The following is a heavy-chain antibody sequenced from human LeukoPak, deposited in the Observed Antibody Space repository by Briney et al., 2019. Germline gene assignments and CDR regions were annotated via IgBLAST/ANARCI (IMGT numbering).Heavy chain of an antibody. D-gene: IGHD3-22*01. J-gene: IGHJ2*01. CDR1: GFSFSTYG. Sequence: GRSLRLSCAASGFSFSTYGMHWVRQAPGKGLEWVSSISSSSSYIYYADSVKGRFTISRDNAKNSLYLQMNSLRAEDTAVYYCARDFRWLGINWYFDLWGRGTLVTVSS. V-gene: IGHV3-21*01. CDR2: ISSSSSYI. CDR3: ARDFRWLGINWYFDL.